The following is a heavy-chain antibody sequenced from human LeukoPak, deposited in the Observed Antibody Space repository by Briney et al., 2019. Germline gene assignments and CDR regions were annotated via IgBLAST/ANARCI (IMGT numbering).Heavy chain of an antibody. CDR1: GGSISSTSYS. CDR3: ARGPWGVGGSYRLSHFDY. J-gene: IGHJ4*02. Sequence: PSETLSLTCTVSGGSISSTSYSWGWIRQPPGKGLEWIGTVYYSGSTYYNPSLKSRVTISRDTSKNQFSLKLSSVTAADTAVYYCARGPWGVGGSYRLSHFDYWGQGTLVTVSS. D-gene: IGHD3-16*02. CDR2: VYYSGST. V-gene: IGHV4-39*07.